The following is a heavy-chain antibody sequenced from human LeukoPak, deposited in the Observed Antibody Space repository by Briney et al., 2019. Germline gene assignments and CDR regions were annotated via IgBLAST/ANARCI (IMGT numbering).Heavy chain of an antibody. D-gene: IGHD3-9*01. CDR1: GGSVSTSPYY. V-gene: IGHV4-39*01. CDR2: VYSSGTT. J-gene: IGHJ5*02. CDR3: ARLPTGYPNWFDP. Sequence: PSETLSLICTASGGSVSTSPYYWAWIRQSPGKGLEWIGNVYSSGTTYYNPSLKSRVTISVDTSKNQFSLKLNSVTAADTAIYFCARLPTGYPNWFDPWGQGTLVTVSS.